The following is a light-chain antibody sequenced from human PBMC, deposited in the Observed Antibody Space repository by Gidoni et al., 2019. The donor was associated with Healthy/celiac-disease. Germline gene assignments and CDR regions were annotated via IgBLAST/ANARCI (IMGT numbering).Light chain of an antibody. CDR3: QQYGSSPPIT. J-gene: IGKJ5*01. CDR1: QSFISSY. V-gene: IGKV3-20*01. Sequence: IVLPQSPATLSFSPGERATLSCRASQSFISSYLAWYQQKPGQAPSLLIYGASSRATGIPDRCSGSGSGTDFTLTISRLEPEDVSVYYCQQYGSSPPITFGQGTRLEIK. CDR2: GAS.